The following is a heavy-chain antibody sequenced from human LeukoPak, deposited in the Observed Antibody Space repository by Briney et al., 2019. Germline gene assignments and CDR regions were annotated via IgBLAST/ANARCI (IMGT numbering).Heavy chain of an antibody. CDR1: GFTFSSYA. J-gene: IGHJ4*02. CDR2: ISSNGGST. D-gene: IGHD6-13*01. CDR3: ARVKTPGIAAYYFDY. V-gene: IGHV3-64*01. Sequence: PGGSLRLSCAASGFTFSSYAMHWVRQAPGKGLEYVSAISSNGGSTYYANSVKGRFTISRDNSKNTLYLQMGSLRAEDMAVYYCARVKTPGIAAYYFDYWGQGTLVTVSS.